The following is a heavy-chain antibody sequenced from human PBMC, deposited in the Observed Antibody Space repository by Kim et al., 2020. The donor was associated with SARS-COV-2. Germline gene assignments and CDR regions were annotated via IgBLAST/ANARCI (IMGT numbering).Heavy chain of an antibody. Sequence: SETLSLTCTVSGYSISSGYYWGWIRQPPGKGLEWIGSIYHSGSTYYNPSLKSRVTISVDTSKNQFSLKLSSVTAADTAVYYCARAPGYYDSSGYRGAFDP. J-gene: IGHJ5*02. CDR2: IYHSGST. CDR1: GYSISSGYY. D-gene: IGHD3-22*01. V-gene: IGHV4-38-2*02. CDR3: ARAPGYYDSSGYRGAFDP.